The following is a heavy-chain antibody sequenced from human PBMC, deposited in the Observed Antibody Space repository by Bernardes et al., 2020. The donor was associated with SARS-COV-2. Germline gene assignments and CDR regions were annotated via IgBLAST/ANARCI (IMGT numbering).Heavy chain of an antibody. D-gene: IGHD3-22*01. J-gene: IGHJ4*02. CDR2: FYYSGST. Sequence: SETLSLTCTVSGGSISSGGYYWSWIRQHPGKGLEWIGYFYYSGSTYYNPSLKSRVSMSVDTSKNQFSLKLSSVTAADTAVYYCARGRGYNGGQSCFDYWGQGTLVTVSS. CDR1: GGSISSGGYY. CDR3: ARGRGYNGGQSCFDY. V-gene: IGHV4-31*03.